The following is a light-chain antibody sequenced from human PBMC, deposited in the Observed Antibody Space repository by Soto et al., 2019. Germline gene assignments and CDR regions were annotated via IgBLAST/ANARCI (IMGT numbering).Light chain of an antibody. CDR2: EVN. V-gene: IGLV2-14*01. CDR1: SSDIGAYNS. Sequence: QSVLTQPASVSGSPGQSITISCIGTSSDIGAYNSVSWYQQHPGKAPKLMIYEVNNRPSGVSNRFSGSKSGNTAALTISGLQAEDEADYYCSSYAGSSNVFGTGTKVTVL. CDR3: SSYAGSSNV. J-gene: IGLJ1*01.